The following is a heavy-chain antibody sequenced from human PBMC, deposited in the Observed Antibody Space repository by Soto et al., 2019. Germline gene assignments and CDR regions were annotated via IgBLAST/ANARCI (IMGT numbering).Heavy chain of an antibody. J-gene: IGHJ3*02. V-gene: IGHV4-59*12. CDR2: IYYTGST. CDR1: GGSISSWY. CDR3: ARYDNSGSHGFDI. D-gene: IGHD3-22*01. Sequence: SETLSLTCTVSGGSISSWYWSWIRQPPGKGLEWIGYIYYTGSTNYNPSLKSRVTISVDTSRNQFSLKLSSVTAADTAVYYCARYDNSGSHGFDIWGQGTMVTVSS.